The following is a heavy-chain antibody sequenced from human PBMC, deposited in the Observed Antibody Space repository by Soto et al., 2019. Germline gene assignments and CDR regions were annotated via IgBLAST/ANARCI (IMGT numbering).Heavy chain of an antibody. D-gene: IGHD6-13*01. CDR1: GGSMRNYF. V-gene: IGHV4-59*01. CDR3: ARDIAAESWFDP. J-gene: IGHJ5*02. CDR2: IHYSGTT. Sequence: KTSETLSLTCTVSGGSMRNYFWTWIRQPPGKGLEWIGYIHYSGTTSFFPSYNPSLRSRVTISEDTSKNQFSLKLLSVTTADTAVYYCARDIAAESWFDPWGQGTLVTVSS.